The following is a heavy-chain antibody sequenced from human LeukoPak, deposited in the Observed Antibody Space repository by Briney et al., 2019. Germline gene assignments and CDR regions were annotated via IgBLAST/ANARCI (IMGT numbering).Heavy chain of an antibody. J-gene: IGHJ4*02. V-gene: IGHV3-23*01. CDR3: AKDPRLLWFGELLEYYFDY. Sequence: PGGSLRLSCAASGFTFSSYAMSWVRQAPGKGLEWVSAISGSGGSTYYADSVKGRFTISRDNSKNTLYLQMNSLSAEDTAVYYCAKDPRLLWFGELLEYYFDYWGQGTLVTVSS. CDR1: GFTFSSYA. D-gene: IGHD3-10*01. CDR2: ISGSGGST.